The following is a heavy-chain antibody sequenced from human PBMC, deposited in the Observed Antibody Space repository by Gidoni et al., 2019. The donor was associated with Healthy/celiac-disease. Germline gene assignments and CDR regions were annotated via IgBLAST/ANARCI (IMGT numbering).Heavy chain of an antibody. J-gene: IGHJ6*02. CDR1: GFTFSSYS. V-gene: IGHV3-21*01. Sequence: EVQLVESGGGLVKPGGSLRLSCAASGFTFSSYSMNWVRQAPGKGLEWVSSISSSSSYIYYADSVKGRFTISRDNAKNSLYLQMNSLRAEDTAVYYCAREGVLWFGESTKDYYYYYGMDVWGQGTTVTVSS. CDR2: ISSSSSYI. CDR3: AREGVLWFGESTKDYYYYYGMDV. D-gene: IGHD3-10*01.